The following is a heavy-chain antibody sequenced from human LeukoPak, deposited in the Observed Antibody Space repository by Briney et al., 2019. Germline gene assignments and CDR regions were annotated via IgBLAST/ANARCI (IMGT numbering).Heavy chain of an antibody. V-gene: IGHV3-23*01. CDR3: AKDYYYDPVDAFDV. CDR1: GFTFSSYW. Sequence: GGSLRLSCAASGFTFSSYWMSWVRQAPGKGLEWVSCISASYGSTYYADSVKGRFTISRDNSKNTLYLQMNSLRAEDTAVYYCAKDYYYDPVDAFDVWGQGTMVSVSS. D-gene: IGHD3-22*01. J-gene: IGHJ3*01. CDR2: ISASYGST.